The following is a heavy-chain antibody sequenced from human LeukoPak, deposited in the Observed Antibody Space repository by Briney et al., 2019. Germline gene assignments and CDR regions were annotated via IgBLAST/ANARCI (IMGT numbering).Heavy chain of an antibody. CDR2: IYYSGST. D-gene: IGHD2-8*02. Sequence: SESLSLTCTVSGGSISSSSYNWGWIRQPPGKGLVWIGSIYYSGSTYYNPSLKSRVTISVDTPKNQFSLKLSSVTAADTAVYYCARSLVRVYMDVWGKGTTVSVPS. V-gene: IGHV4-39*07. J-gene: IGHJ6*03. CDR3: ARSLVRVYMDV. CDR1: GGSISSSSYN.